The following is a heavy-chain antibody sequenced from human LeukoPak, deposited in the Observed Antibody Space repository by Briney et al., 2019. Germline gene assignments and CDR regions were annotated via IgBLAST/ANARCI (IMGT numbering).Heavy chain of an antibody. CDR2: IKQDGSEK. Sequence: GGSLRLSCAASGFTFSSYWMSWVRQAPGKGLEWVANIKQDGSEKYYVDSVKGRFTISRDNAKNSLYLQMNSLRAEDTAVYYCAKGAPSGWYGYYFDYWGQGTLVTVSS. CDR3: AKGAPSGWYGYYFDY. CDR1: GFTFSSYW. J-gene: IGHJ4*02. D-gene: IGHD6-19*01. V-gene: IGHV3-7*03.